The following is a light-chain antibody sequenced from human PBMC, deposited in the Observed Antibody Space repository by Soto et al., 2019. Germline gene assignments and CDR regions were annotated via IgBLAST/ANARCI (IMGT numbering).Light chain of an antibody. V-gene: IGKV3-15*01. CDR2: GVS. CDR3: QQYGDWPLT. CDR1: QSVRNTY. Sequence: EIVMTQSPVTLSVSPGERATLSCRASQSVRNTYLAWYQQKPGQAPRLLLSGVSTRAAGIPARFSGSGSGTEFTLTISSLQSEDFAVYYCQQYGDWPLTFGGGTKLESK. J-gene: IGKJ4*01.